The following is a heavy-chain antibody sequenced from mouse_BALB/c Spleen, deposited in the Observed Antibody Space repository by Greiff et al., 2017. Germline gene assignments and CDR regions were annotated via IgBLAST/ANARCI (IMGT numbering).Heavy chain of an antibody. J-gene: IGHJ2*01. Sequence: EVQLQESGPGLVKPSQSLSLTCTVTGYSITSYYAWNWIRQFPGNKLEWMGYISYSGSTSYNPSLKSRISITRNTSKNQFFLQLNSVTTEDTATYYCARLAIPCNYYGSSYGGYFDYWGQGTTLTVSS. CDR2: ISYSGST. CDR1: GYSITSYYA. CDR3: ARLAIPCNYYGSSYGGYFDY. V-gene: IGHV3-2*02. D-gene: IGHD1-1*01.